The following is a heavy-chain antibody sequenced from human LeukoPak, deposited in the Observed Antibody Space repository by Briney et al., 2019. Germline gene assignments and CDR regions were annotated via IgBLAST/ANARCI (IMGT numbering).Heavy chain of an antibody. CDR3: ANYDSSGYYGFDY. D-gene: IGHD3-22*01. CDR1: GYTFTGDY. V-gene: IGHV1-2*02. J-gene: IGHJ4*02. Sequence: GSVTVSCKASGYTFTGDYMHWVRQAPGQGLEWMGWINPNSGGTNYAQKFQGRVTMTRDTSISTAYMELSRLRSDDTAVYYCANYDSSGYYGFDYWGQGTLVTVSS. CDR2: INPNSGGT.